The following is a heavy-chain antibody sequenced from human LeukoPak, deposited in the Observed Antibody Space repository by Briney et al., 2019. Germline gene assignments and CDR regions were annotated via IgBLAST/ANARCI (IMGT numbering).Heavy chain of an antibody. CDR1: GGSISSGGYY. CDR3: ARDSGYGTTGFQH. CDR2: IYYSGST. V-gene: IGHV4-31*03. Sequence: PSETLSLTCTVSGGSISSGGYYWSWLRQHPGKGLEWIGYIYYSGSTYYNPSLKSRVTISVDTSKNQFSLKLSSVTAADTAVYYCARDSGYGTTGFQHWGQGTLVTVSS. D-gene: IGHD3-22*01. J-gene: IGHJ1*01.